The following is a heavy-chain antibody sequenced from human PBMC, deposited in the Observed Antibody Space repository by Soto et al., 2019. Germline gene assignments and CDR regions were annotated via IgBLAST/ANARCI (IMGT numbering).Heavy chain of an antibody. CDR3: ARPNDAYPILYGMDV. CDR1: GYTFTSYG. CDR2: MNPNSGNT. J-gene: IGHJ6*02. D-gene: IGHD1-1*01. Sequence: ASVKVSCKASGYTFTSYGISWVRQATGQGLEWMGWMNPNSGNTGYAQKFQGRVTMTRNTSISTAYMELSSLRSEDTAVYYCARPNDAYPILYGMDVWGQGTTVTVSS. V-gene: IGHV1-8*02.